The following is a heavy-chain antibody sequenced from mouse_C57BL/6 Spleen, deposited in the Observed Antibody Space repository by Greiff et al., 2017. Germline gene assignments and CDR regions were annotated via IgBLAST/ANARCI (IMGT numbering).Heavy chain of an antibody. CDR1: GYSITSGYS. CDR2: ISYDGSN. D-gene: IGHD3-2*02. CDR3: ARDQGVHWYFDV. J-gene: IGHJ1*03. Sequence: EVQLQESGPGLVKPSQSLSLTCSVTGYSITSGYSWNWIRQFPGNKLEWMGYISYDGSNNYNPSLKNRISITRDTSKNQFFLKLNSVTTEDTATYYCARDQGVHWYFDVWGTGTTVTVSS. V-gene: IGHV3-6*01.